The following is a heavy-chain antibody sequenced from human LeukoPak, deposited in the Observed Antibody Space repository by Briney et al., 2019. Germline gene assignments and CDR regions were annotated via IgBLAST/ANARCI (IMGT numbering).Heavy chain of an antibody. V-gene: IGHV4-59*01. J-gene: IGHJ3*02. CDR3: ARRDYYDSSGYHDAFDI. Sequence: SETLSLTCTVSGGSISSYYWSWIRQPPGKGLEWIGYIYYSGSTNYNPSLKSRVTISVDTSKNQFSLRLSSVTAADTAVYYCARRDYYDSSGYHDAFDIWGQGTMVTVSS. CDR2: IYYSGST. D-gene: IGHD3-22*01. CDR1: GGSISSYY.